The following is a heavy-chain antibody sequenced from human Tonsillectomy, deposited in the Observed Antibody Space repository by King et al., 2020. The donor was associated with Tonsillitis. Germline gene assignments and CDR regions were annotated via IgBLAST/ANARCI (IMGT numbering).Heavy chain of an antibody. V-gene: IGHV3-30*01. D-gene: IGHD6-19*01. CDR3: AREAYSSGRCGIFDI. CDR1: GLTFIASM. J-gene: IGHJ3*02. CDR2: IAHDGKSK. Sequence: VQLVESGGGVVQPVGSLRLSCAASGLTFIASMIKWVRQAPGKGLEWVSFIAHDGKSKNCAGTMKGRFTISGDNSQNTVYLQMNSLRAEDTAVYYCAREAYSSGRCGIFDIWGQGTKVTVSS.